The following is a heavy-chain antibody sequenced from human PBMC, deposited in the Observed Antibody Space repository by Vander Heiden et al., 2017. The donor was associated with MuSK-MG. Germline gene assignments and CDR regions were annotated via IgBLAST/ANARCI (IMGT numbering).Heavy chain of an antibody. CDR3: AAAYCGGDCYSNFQH. V-gene: IGHV1-2*02. D-gene: IGHD2-21*02. J-gene: IGHJ1*01. CDR2: INPNSGGT. CDR1: GYPYTGYD. Sequence: QAQLVQSGAEVKKPGASVKVSCKACGYPYTGYDMHWVRQAPGQGLEWMGWINPNSGGTNYAQKFQGRVTMTRDTSISTAYMELSRLRSDDTAVYYCAAAYCGGDCYSNFQHWGQGTLVTVSS.